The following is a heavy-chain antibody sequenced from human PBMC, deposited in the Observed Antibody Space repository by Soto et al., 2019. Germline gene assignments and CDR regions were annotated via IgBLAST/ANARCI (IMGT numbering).Heavy chain of an antibody. CDR3: AHRPPPGVVADGFDY. CDR1: GFSLSTSGVG. D-gene: IGHD3-3*01. Sequence: QITLKESGPTLVKPTQTLTLTCTFSGFSLSTSGVGVGWIRQPPGKALEWLALIYWDDDKRYSPSLKSRLTTTKDTSKSQVVLTMTNMDPVDTATYYCAHRPPPGVVADGFDYWGQGTLVTVSS. CDR2: IYWDDDK. J-gene: IGHJ4*02. V-gene: IGHV2-5*02.